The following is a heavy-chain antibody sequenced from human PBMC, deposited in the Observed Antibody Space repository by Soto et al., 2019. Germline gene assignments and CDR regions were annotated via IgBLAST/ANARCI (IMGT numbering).Heavy chain of an antibody. CDR2: INPSGGST. CDR1: GYTFTSYY. V-gene: IGHV1-46*01. D-gene: IGHD5-12*01. J-gene: IGHJ3*02. Sequence: GASVKVSCKASGYTFTSYYMHWVRQAPGQGLEWMGIINPSGGSTSYAQKFQGRVTMTRDTSTSTVYMGLSSLRSEDTAVYYCAGNVDIVATPAGAFDIWGQGTMVTVSS. CDR3: AGNVDIVATPAGAFDI.